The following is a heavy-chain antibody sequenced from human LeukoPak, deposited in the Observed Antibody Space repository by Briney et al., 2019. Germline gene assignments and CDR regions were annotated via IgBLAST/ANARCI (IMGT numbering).Heavy chain of an antibody. CDR3: ARGGMGQLLYFNYYMDV. V-gene: IGHV3-21*01. CDR1: GFTFSSFS. J-gene: IGHJ6*03. D-gene: IGHD2-2*02. CDR2: ISTSGTAT. Sequence: KAGGSLRLSCAASGFTFSSFSMNWVRQAPGKGLEWVSTISTSGTATYYTDSVKGRFTISRDNAKNSLYLQMNSLRAEDTAVYYCARGGMGQLLYFNYYMDVWGKGTTVTVSS.